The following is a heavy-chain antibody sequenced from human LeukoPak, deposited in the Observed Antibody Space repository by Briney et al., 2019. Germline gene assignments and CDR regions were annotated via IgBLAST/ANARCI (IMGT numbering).Heavy chain of an antibody. CDR2: IYPGDSDT. J-gene: IGHJ4*02. CDR1: RYSFTSFG. V-gene: IGHV5-51*01. Sequence: GESLKLSCKGSRYSFTSFGLGWVRQMPGKGLEGMGIIYPGDSDTRYRPSFQGQVTISADKSISTAYLQWSSLKASDTAMYYCATLSGSYLPRKFDYWGQGTLVIVSS. CDR3: ATLSGSYLPRKFDY. D-gene: IGHD1-26*01.